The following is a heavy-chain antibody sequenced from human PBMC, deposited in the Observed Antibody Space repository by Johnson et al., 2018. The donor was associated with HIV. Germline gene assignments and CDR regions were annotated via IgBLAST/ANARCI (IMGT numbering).Heavy chain of an antibody. J-gene: IGHJ3*02. D-gene: IGHD1-1*01. CDR1: GFTFSSYW. Sequence: VQLVESGGGVVQPGGSLRLSCAASGFTFSSYWMSWVLQAPGKGLEWVANIKQDGSEKYYVDSVKGRFTISRDNAKNSLYLQMNSLRAEDTAVYYCTTGLYWNDAFDIWGQGTMVTVSS. CDR2: IKQDGSEK. CDR3: TTGLYWNDAFDI. V-gene: IGHV3-7*05.